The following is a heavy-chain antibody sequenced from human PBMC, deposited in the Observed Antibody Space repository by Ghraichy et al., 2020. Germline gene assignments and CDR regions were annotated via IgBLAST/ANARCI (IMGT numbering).Heavy chain of an antibody. D-gene: IGHD2-21*01. Sequence: GGSLRLSCAASGFTFSNYYMSWVRQAPGRGLAWVANIKEDGRDKFFLASVRGRFTISRDNAKNSLYLQMNSLRAEDTAVYYCVREIGFCGGGKCQTDFDCWGQGTLVTVSS. CDR2: IKEDGRDK. CDR1: GFTFSNYY. V-gene: IGHV3-7*03. J-gene: IGHJ4*02. CDR3: VREIGFCGGGKCQTDFDC.